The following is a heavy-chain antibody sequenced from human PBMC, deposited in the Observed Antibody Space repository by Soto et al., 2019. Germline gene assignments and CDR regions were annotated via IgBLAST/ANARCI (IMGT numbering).Heavy chain of an antibody. CDR3: SKARGSGGHTEHHFDS. CDR1: GFSFNTHA. D-gene: IGHD3-10*01. CDR2: ISDDGGFR. V-gene: IGHV3-23*01. J-gene: IGHJ4*02. Sequence: GGSLRLSCAASGFSFNTHAMNWVRKAPWKGLEWVSGISDDGGFRYYADSAKGRFTISRDNSKNTVYLQMHCLRADDTAVYYCSKARGSGGHTEHHFDSWGQGTLVTVSS.